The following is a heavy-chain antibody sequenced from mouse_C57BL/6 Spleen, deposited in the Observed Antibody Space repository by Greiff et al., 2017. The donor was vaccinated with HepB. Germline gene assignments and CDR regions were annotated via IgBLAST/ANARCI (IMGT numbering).Heavy chain of an antibody. CDR1: GYTFTDYY. V-gene: IGHV1-76*01. CDR3: AREGLGPHYYAMDY. CDR2: IYPGSGNT. J-gene: IGHJ4*01. Sequence: QVQLKQSGAELVRPGASVKLSCKASGYTFTDYYINWVKQRPGQGLEWIARIYPGSGNTYYNEKFKGKATLTAEKSSSTAYMQLSSLTSEDSAVYFCAREGLGPHYYAMDYWGQGTSVTVSS. D-gene: IGHD4-1*01.